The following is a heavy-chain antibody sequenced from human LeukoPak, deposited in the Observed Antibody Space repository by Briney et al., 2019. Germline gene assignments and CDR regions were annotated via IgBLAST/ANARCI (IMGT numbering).Heavy chain of an antibody. V-gene: IGHV3-21*04. Sequence: GGSLRLSCAASGFTFSSYSMNWVRQAPGKGLEWVSSISSSSSYIYYAGSVKGRFTISRDNAKNSLYLQMNSLRAEDTAVYYCARYSGWSLDYWGQGTLVTVSS. J-gene: IGHJ4*02. CDR1: GFTFSSYS. CDR3: ARYSGWSLDY. D-gene: IGHD6-19*01. CDR2: ISSSSSYI.